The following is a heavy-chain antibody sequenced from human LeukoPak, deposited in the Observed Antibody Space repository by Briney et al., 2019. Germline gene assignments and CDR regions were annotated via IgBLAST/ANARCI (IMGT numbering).Heavy chain of an antibody. J-gene: IGHJ4*02. Sequence: HPGGSLRLSCAASGFTFSSYSMNWVRQAPGKGLEWVSYISSSSSTIYYADSVKGRFTISRDNAKNSLYPQMNSLRDEDTAVYYCASILTRVGADLVDYWGQGTLVTVSS. CDR2: ISSSSSTI. CDR1: GFTFSSYS. D-gene: IGHD1-26*01. V-gene: IGHV3-48*02. CDR3: ASILTRVGADLVDY.